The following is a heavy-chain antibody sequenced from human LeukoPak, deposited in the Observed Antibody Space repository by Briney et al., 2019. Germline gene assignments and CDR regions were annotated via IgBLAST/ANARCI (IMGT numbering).Heavy chain of an antibody. Sequence: GASVKVSCKASGYTFTGYYMHWVRQAPGQGLEWMGRIIPILGIANYAQKFQGRVTITADKSTSTAYMELSSLRSEDTAVYYCARDRGSGLPNAFFDYWGQGTLVTVSS. CDR2: IIPILGIA. V-gene: IGHV1-69*04. CDR3: ARDRGSGLPNAFFDY. CDR1: GYTFTGYY. D-gene: IGHD3-10*01. J-gene: IGHJ4*02.